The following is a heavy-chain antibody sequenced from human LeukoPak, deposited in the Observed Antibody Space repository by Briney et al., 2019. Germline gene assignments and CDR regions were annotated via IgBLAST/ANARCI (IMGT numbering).Heavy chain of an antibody. CDR1: GFTFSSYA. D-gene: IGHD3-16*01. CDR2: ISYDGSNK. Sequence: GGSLRLSCTASGFTFSSYARSWVRQAPGKGLEWVADISYDGSNKYYADSVTRRFTVSIDNSKNTLYLQMNSLTAEDTAVYYCARGLPDYVWGSYDYWGQGTLVTVSS. V-gene: IGHV3-30*04. CDR3: ARGLPDYVWGSYDY. J-gene: IGHJ4*02.